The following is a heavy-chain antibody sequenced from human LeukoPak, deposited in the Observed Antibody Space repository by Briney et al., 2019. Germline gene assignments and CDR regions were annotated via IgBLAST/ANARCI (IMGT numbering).Heavy chain of an antibody. CDR3: ARGITGTTRGSQDYFDY. CDR2: MNPNSGNT. J-gene: IGHJ4*02. CDR1: GYTFTSYD. D-gene: IGHD1-20*01. Sequence: GASVKVSCKASGYTFTSYDINWVLQATGQGLEWMGWMNPNSGNTGYAQKFQGRVTMTRNTSISTAYMELSSLRSEDTAVYYCARGITGTTRGSQDYFDYWGQGTLVTVSS. V-gene: IGHV1-8*01.